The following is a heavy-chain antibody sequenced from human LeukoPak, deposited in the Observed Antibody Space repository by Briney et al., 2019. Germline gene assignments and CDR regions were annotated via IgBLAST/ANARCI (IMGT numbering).Heavy chain of an antibody. CDR3: ARRVKGTKDY. J-gene: IGHJ4*02. CDR2: LSASGDRT. D-gene: IGHD3-9*01. Sequence: GGSLGLSCAASGFTFPNYVMSWVRQAPGKGLEWVSALSASGDRTDYGDSVEGRFTISRDNSKNTLYLQMNSLRVEDTAVYYCARRVKGTKDYWGQGTLVTVSS. V-gene: IGHV3-23*01. CDR1: GFTFPNYV.